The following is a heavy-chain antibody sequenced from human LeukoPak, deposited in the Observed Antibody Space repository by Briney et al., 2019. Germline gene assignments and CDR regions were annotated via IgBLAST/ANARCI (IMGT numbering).Heavy chain of an antibody. D-gene: IGHD1-26*01. CDR1: GYTFTSYD. CDR2: MNPNSGNT. Sequence: ASVKVSCKASGYTFTSYDINWVRQATGQGLEWMGWMNPNSGNTGYAQKFQGRVTITRNTSISTAYMELSSLRSEDTAVYYCARFEWGLLAADYWGQGTLVTVSS. CDR3: ARFEWGLLAADY. V-gene: IGHV1-8*03. J-gene: IGHJ4*02.